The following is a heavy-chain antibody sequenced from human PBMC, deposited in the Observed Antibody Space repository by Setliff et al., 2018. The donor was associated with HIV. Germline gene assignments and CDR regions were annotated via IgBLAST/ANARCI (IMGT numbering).Heavy chain of an antibody. CDR2: INGGNGKT. V-gene: IGHV1-3*01. J-gene: IGHJ4*02. Sequence: ASVKVSCKTSGYIFTQYAVPWVRQAPGQRLEWMGWINGGNGKTKYSQKFQGRVTFTRDTYTTTAYMEVGSLRSEDTAVYYCASGVNTAKVEDFWGQGTLVTVSS. CDR1: GYIFTQYA. CDR3: ASGVNTAKVEDF. D-gene: IGHD2-15*01.